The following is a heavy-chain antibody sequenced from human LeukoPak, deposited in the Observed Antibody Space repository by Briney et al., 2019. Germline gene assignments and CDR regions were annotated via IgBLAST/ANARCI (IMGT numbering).Heavy chain of an antibody. V-gene: IGHV3-7*01. J-gene: IGHJ4*02. CDR3: ARVQWELRGVGSYFEY. CDR2: IKQDGSEK. D-gene: IGHD1-26*01. Sequence: GGSLRLSCAASGFSFTSHAMSWVRQAPGKGLEWVANIKQDGSEKYYVDSVKGRFTMSRDNAKNSLYLQMNSLRAEDTAVYYCARVQWELRGVGSYFEYWGQGALVTVSS. CDR1: GFSFTSHA.